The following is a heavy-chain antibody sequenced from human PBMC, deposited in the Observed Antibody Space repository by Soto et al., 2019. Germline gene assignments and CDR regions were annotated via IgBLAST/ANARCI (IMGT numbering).Heavy chain of an antibody. Sequence: QVQLVESGGGLVKPGGSLRLSCVASGFSFSDYSMTWMRQAPGGGLDFVAFISNTAITDYYADSVKGRFTISRDNARNSVNLQMDSLSAEEAAIYYFARDLDGMVSHQQNCCYLDVGGTGTTVTVSS. D-gene: IGHD3-10*01. CDR1: GFSFSDYS. CDR3: ARDLDGMVSHQQNCCYLDV. CDR2: ISNTAITD. V-gene: IGHV3-11*01. J-gene: IGHJ6*04.